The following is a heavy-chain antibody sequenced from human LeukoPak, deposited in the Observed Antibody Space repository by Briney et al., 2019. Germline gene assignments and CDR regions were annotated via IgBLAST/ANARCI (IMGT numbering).Heavy chain of an antibody. Sequence: GGSLRLSCAASGFTFSIYWMSWVRQAPGKGREGVANIRQDGGEKYCVDSVKGRFTISRDNAKNSLYLQMNSLRGEDTAVYYCTRVDHVTSGYAWDYWGQGTLVTVSS. D-gene: IGHD3-22*01. CDR1: GFTFSIYW. J-gene: IGHJ4*02. V-gene: IGHV3-7*04. CDR2: IRQDGGEK. CDR3: TRVDHVTSGYAWDY.